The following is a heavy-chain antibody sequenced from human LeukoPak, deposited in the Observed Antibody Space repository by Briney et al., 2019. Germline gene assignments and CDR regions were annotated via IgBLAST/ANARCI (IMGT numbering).Heavy chain of an antibody. CDR1: GFIFSSYE. D-gene: IGHD4-17*01. CDR3: TKAIGDYIPQGFDC. Sequence: GGSLRLSCVASGFIFSSYEMNWVRQTPGKGLEWLAHISSSGNSIYYADSVKGRFTISRDNSKNTLYLQMDSLRAEDTAVYYCTKAIGDYIPQGFDCWGQGTLVTVSS. V-gene: IGHV3-48*03. CDR2: ISSSGNSI. J-gene: IGHJ4*02.